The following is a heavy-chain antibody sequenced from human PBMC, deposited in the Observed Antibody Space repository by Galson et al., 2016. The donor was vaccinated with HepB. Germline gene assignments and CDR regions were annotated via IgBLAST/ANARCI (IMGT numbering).Heavy chain of an antibody. CDR2: ISFDATDK. CDR3: ALLNGYCSNTKCFGYYSYGMDV. V-gene: IGHV3-30-3*01. Sequence: SLRLSCAASGLTFSSYALHWVRQAPGKGLEWVSGISFDATDKYYADSVKGRFTVSRDNSKNSLYLQMDGLIADDTAVYYCALLNGYCSNTKCFGYYSYGMDVWGKGTTVTVSS. CDR1: GLTFSSYA. D-gene: IGHD2-2*03. J-gene: IGHJ6*04.